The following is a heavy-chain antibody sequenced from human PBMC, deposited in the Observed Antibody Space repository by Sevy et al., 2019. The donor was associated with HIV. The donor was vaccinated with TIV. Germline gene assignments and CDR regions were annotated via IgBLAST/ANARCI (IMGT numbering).Heavy chain of an antibody. CDR1: GGSISSSSYY. V-gene: IGHV4-39*01. D-gene: IGHD5-18*01. CDR3: ARHGIAAMVLNWFDP. CDR2: IYYSGST. J-gene: IGHJ5*02. Sequence: SETLSLTCTVSGGSISSSSYYWGWIRQPPGKGLEWIGSIYYSGSTYYNPSLKSRVTISVDTSKNQFSLKLGSVTAADTAVYYCARHGIAAMVLNWFDPWGQGTLVTVSS.